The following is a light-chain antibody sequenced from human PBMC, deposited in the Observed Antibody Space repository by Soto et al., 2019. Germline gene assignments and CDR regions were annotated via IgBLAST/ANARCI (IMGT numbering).Light chain of an antibody. V-gene: IGLV6-57*04. CDR2: EDD. CDR3: QSYDTHSVI. CDR1: SGSIADNY. J-gene: IGLJ7*01. Sequence: NFMLTQPHSVSESPGKTITISCTRSSGSIADNYVQWYQQRPGSAPTIVIYEDDQRPSEVPDRFSGSIDSSSNSASLIISRLTTEDEADYYCQSYDTHSVIFGGGTQLTVL.